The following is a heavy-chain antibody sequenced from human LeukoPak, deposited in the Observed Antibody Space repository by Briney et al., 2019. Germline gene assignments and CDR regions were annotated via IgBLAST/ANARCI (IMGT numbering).Heavy chain of an antibody. CDR3: ARAGWYRWDY. J-gene: IGHJ4*02. CDR1: GFTFSTYW. Sequence: PGGSLRLSCAASGFTFSTYWMHWVRQAPGKGLEWVSRINSDGTTTNYADSVKGRFTTLRDNAKNTLYLQMNTLRVEDTAVYYCARAGWYRWDYWGQGTLVTVSS. D-gene: IGHD6-19*01. CDR2: INSDGTTT. V-gene: IGHV3-74*01.